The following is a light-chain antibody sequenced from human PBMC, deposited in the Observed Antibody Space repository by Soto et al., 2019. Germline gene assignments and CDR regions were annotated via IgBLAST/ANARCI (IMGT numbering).Light chain of an antibody. V-gene: IGLV1-36*01. CDR3: AAWDDSLNSPV. Sequence: QSVLTQPPSVSEAPRQRVTISCSGSNSNIGNNAVNWYQQLPGKAPKLLMYYDDLLPSGVSDRFSGSKSGTSASLAISGLQSEDEADYYCAAWDDSLNSPVFGGGTKLTVL. CDR1: NSNIGNNA. J-gene: IGLJ3*02. CDR2: YDD.